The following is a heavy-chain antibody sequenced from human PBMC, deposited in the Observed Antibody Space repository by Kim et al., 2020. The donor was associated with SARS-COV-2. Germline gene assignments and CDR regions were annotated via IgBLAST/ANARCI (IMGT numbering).Heavy chain of an antibody. D-gene: IGHD4-17*01. V-gene: IGHV7-4-1*02. J-gene: IGHJ4*02. CDR3: ARDWDYGDYRSFDY. Sequence: AKGCTGRFVFSLDTSVSTAYLQISSLKAEDTAVYYCARDWDYGDYRSFDYWGQGTLVTVSS.